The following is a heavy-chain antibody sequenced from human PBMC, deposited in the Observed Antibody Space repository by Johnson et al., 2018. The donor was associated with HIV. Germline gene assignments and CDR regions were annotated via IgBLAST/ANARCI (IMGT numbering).Heavy chain of an antibody. CDR1: GFTFDDYG. Sequence: MLLVESGGVVVQPGGSLRLSCAASGFTFDDYGMSWVRQAPGNGLEWVSGINWNGGSTGYADSVKGRFTISRDNSKNTLYLQMNSLRAEDTAVYYCSTMVQGDPVAFDIWGQGTMVTVSS. D-gene: IGHD3-10*01. CDR3: STMVQGDPVAFDI. V-gene: IGHV3-20*04. CDR2: INWNGGST. J-gene: IGHJ3*02.